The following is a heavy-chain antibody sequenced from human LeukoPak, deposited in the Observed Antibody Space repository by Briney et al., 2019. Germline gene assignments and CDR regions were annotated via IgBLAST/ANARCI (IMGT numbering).Heavy chain of an antibody. CDR2: IIPIFGTA. Sequence: GASVKVSCKASGGTFSSYAISWVRQAPGQGLEWMGGIIPIFGTANYAQKFQGRVTITTDESTSTAYMELSSLRSEDTAVYYCARSSYYDSSGYYLFDYWGQGTLVTVSS. V-gene: IGHV1-69*05. J-gene: IGHJ4*02. D-gene: IGHD3-22*01. CDR1: GGTFSSYA. CDR3: ARSSYYDSSGYYLFDY.